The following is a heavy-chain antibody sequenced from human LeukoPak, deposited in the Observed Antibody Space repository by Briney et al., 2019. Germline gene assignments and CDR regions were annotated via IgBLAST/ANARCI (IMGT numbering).Heavy chain of an antibody. Sequence: GGSLKPSYKASGFTSRNYLMSWVRQAPGKGLEWVSYISSSGNTIYYADSVKGRFTISRDNAKNSLYLQMNSLRAEDTAVYYCARIDYYYDTSGYYQYYFDYWGQETLYTVSS. CDR3: ARIDYYYDTSGYYQYYFDY. CDR1: GFTSRNYL. CDR2: ISSSGNTI. D-gene: IGHD3-22*01. J-gene: IGHJ4*02. V-gene: IGHV3-48*04.